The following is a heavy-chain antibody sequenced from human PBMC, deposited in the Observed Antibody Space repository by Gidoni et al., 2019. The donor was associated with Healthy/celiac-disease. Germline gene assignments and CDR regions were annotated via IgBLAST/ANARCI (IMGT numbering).Heavy chain of an antibody. V-gene: IGHV1-69*04. CDR3: ARDKMWRVGDKENWFDP. CDR2: IIPILGIA. Sequence: QVQLVQSGSEVKKPGSSVKVSCKASGGTFSSYPISWVRQAPGPGLEWMGRIIPILGIANYAQKFKGRVTITADKSTSTAYMERSSLRSEDTAVYYCARDKMWRVGDKENWFDPWGQGTLVTVSS. CDR1: GGTFSSYP. D-gene: IGHD6-19*01. J-gene: IGHJ5*02.